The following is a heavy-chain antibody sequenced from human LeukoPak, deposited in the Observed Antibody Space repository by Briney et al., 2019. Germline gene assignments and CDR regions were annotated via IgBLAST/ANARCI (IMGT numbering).Heavy chain of an antibody. V-gene: IGHV4-34*01. Sequence: PSETLSLTCAVYGGSFSGYYWSWIRQPLGKGLEWIGEINHSGSTNYNPSLKSRVTISVDTSKNQFSLKLSSVTAADTAVYYCASSEAVYYGSGSYYWYYYGMDVWGQGTTVTVSS. D-gene: IGHD3-10*01. CDR1: GGSFSGYY. CDR3: ASSEAVYYGSGSYYWYYYGMDV. CDR2: INHSGST. J-gene: IGHJ6*02.